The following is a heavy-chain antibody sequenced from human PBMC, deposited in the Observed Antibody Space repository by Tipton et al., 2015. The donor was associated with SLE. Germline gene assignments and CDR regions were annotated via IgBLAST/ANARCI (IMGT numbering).Heavy chain of an antibody. D-gene: IGHD6-6*01. CDR1: GFNLRSYA. CDR2: ISGGGDSI. Sequence: GSLRLSCVASGFNLRSYAMNWVRQAPGKGLEWVSVISGGGDSIRYADSVKGRVTVSRDNSKNTVHLQMSSLRVEDTAVYYCAKSKQFVEAGEIDSWGQGTLVIVSS. CDR3: AKSKQFVEAGEIDS. J-gene: IGHJ4*02. V-gene: IGHV3-23*01.